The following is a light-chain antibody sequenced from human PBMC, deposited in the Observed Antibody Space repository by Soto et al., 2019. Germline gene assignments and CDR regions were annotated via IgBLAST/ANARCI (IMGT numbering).Light chain of an antibody. J-gene: IGKJ5*01. V-gene: IGKV3D-20*02. Sequence: EIVLTQSPGTLSLSPGEIATLSCRASQIVSSSYLAWYQQKPGQAPRLLINAASRRATGIPDRFSGSGSGMAFTLTISSLEPEDFAVYYCQQSNVWPPVNFGQGTRLEIK. CDR2: AAS. CDR3: QQSNVWPPVN. CDR1: QIVSSSY.